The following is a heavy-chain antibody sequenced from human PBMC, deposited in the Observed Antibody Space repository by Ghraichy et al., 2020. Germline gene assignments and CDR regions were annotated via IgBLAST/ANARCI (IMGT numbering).Heavy chain of an antibody. CDR2: INHSGST. Sequence: SETLSLTCAVYGGSFSGYYWSWIRQPPGKGLEWIGEINHSGSTNYKPSLKSRVTISVDTSKNQFSLKLSSVTVADTAVYYCARGRPLRLGELSLYTYFDYWGQGTLVTVSS. CDR1: GGSFSGYY. V-gene: IGHV4-34*01. D-gene: IGHD3-16*02. J-gene: IGHJ4*02. CDR3: ARGRPLRLGELSLYTYFDY.